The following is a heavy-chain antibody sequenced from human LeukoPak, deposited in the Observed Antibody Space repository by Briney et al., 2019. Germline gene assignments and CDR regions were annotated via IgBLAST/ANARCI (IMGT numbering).Heavy chain of an antibody. Sequence: PSETLSLTCTVSGGSISSGDYYWSWIRQPPGKGLEWIGYIYYSGSTNYNPSLKSRVTISVDTSKNQFSLKLSSVTAADTAVYYCARIPFRGYSGYDLYYYGMDVWGQGTTVTVSS. D-gene: IGHD5-12*01. J-gene: IGHJ6*02. CDR1: GGSISSGDYY. CDR3: ARIPFRGYSGYDLYYYGMDV. CDR2: IYYSGST. V-gene: IGHV4-61*08.